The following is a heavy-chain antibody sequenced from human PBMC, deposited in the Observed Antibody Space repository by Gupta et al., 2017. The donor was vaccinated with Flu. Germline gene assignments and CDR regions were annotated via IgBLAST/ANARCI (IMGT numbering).Heavy chain of an antibody. CDR2: IKQDGSEK. D-gene: IGHD2-15*01. CDR1: GFTFSTYR. J-gene: IGHJ4*02. CDR3: ARDLRYCSGSTCSVCLDH. Sequence: EVQLVESGGGLVKPGGSLRLSCAVSGFTFSTYRMSWVRQAPGKGLEWVGNIKQDGSEKYYVDSVKGRFTISRDNAENSLYLQMNSLRAEDTAVYYCARDLRYCSGSTCSVCLDHWGQGALVTVSS. V-gene: IGHV3-7*01.